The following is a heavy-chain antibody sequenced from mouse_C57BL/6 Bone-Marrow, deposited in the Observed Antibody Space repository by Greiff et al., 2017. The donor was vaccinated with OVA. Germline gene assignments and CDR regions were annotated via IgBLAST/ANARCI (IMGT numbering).Heavy chain of an antibody. V-gene: IGHV14-3*01. CDR1: GFNIKNTY. CDR3: ASGYYDYPWFAY. J-gene: IGHJ3*01. D-gene: IGHD2-4*01. Sequence: EVKLVESVAELVRPGASVKLSCTASGFNIKNTYMHWVKQRPEQGLEWIGRIDPANGNTKYAPKFQGKATITADTSSNTAYLQLSSLTSEDTAIYYCASGYYDYPWFAYWGQGTLVTVSA. CDR2: IDPANGNT.